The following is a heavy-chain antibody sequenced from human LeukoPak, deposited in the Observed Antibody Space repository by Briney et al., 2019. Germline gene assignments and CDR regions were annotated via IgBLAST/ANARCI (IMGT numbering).Heavy chain of an antibody. J-gene: IGHJ4*02. D-gene: IGHD3-3*01. CDR1: GGSFSDYY. CDR2: ISDSGRT. Sequence: SETLSLTCAVYGGSFSDYYWNWIRQPPGKGLEWVGEISDSGRTKNNPSLKSRVIISMDTSKNSFSLRLSSVTAADTAVYYCARMRHDFWSGPYYFDLWGQGALVAVSS. V-gene: IGHV4-34*01. CDR3: ARMRHDFWSGPYYFDL.